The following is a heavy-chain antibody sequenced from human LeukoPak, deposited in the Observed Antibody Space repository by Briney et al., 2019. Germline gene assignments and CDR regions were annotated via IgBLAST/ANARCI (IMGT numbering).Heavy chain of an antibody. CDR1: GVTVSSNY. D-gene: IGHD6-13*01. CDR3: ARDPPPYSSSSYYYMDV. J-gene: IGHJ6*03. CDR2: IYSGGST. Sequence: GGSLRLSCAASGVTVSSNYMSWVRQAPGKGLEWVSVIYSGGSTYYADSVKGRFTISRDNSKNTLYLQMNSLRAEDTAVYYCARDPPPYSSSSYYYMDVWGRGTTVTVSS. V-gene: IGHV3-53*01.